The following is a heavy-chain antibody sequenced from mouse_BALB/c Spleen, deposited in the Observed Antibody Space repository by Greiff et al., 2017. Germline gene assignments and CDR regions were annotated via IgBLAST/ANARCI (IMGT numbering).Heavy chain of an antibody. CDR3: ARGYDYDSYYAMDY. D-gene: IGHD2-4*01. CDR1: GFNIKDTY. CDR2: IDPANGNT. Sequence: EVQLVESGAELVKPGASVKLSCTASGFNIKDTYMHWVKQRPEQGLEWIGRIDPANGNTKYDPKFQGKATITADTSSNTAYLQLSSLTSEDTAVYYCARGYDYDSYYAMDYWGQGTSVTVSS. V-gene: IGHV14-3*02. J-gene: IGHJ4*01.